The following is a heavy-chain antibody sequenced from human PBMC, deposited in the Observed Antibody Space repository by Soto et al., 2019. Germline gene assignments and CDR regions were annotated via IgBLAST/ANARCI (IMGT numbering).Heavy chain of an antibody. J-gene: IGHJ4*02. D-gene: IGHD3-3*01. CDR3: AMGSGYYTGFDY. Sequence: SETLSLTCTVSGGSISSYYWSWIRQPPGKGLEWIGYIYYSGSTNYNPSLKSRVTISVDTSKNQFSLKLSSVTAADTAVYYCAMGSGYYTGFDYWGQGTLVTVSS. V-gene: IGHV4-59*01. CDR2: IYYSGST. CDR1: GGSISSYY.